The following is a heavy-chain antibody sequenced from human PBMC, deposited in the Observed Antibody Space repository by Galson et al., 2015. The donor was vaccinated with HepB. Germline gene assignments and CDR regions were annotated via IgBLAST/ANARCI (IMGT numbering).Heavy chain of an antibody. CDR1: GFTFSSHS. V-gene: IGHV3-48*02. CDR3: ARDPSPTTDAWYYFDY. Sequence: SLRLSCAASGFTFSSHSMNWVRQAPGKGLEWVSYISSSGTTIYYADSVKCRFPISRDNAKNSLYLQMNSLGDEDTAVYYCARDPSPTTDAWYYFDYWGQGTLVTVSS. J-gene: IGHJ4*02. CDR2: ISSSGTTI. D-gene: IGHD1-1*01.